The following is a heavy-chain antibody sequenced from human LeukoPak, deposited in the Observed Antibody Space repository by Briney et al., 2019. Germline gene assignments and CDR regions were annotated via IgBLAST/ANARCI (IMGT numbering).Heavy chain of an antibody. Sequence: GGSLRLSCAASGFTFTTYGMHWVRQAPGKGLEWVALIWYDGSSEYYAESVKGRFTISRDNSKNTVYLQMNSLRAEDTAVYYCARSEGDSYYYGSGRAFMDAWGKGTTVTVSS. CDR2: IWYDGSSE. V-gene: IGHV3-33*01. D-gene: IGHD3-10*01. CDR3: ARSEGDSYYYGSGRAFMDA. CDR1: GFTFTTYG. J-gene: IGHJ6*03.